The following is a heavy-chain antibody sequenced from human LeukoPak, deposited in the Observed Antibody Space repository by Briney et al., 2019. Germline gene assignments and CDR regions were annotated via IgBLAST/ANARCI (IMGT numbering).Heavy chain of an antibody. CDR1: XXXXXXXX. CDR3: AKGGHYSWFDP. D-gene: IGHD1-26*01. Sequence: GGSLXLSCAASXXXXXXXXXXXXXXXXXXXXXWXSTXSGXGENTYYXDSVXGRFTISRDNFKSALFLQMNSLRAEDTAVYYCAKGGHYSWFDPWGQGTLVIVSS. CDR2: XSGXGENT. V-gene: IGHV3-23*01. J-gene: IGHJ5*02.